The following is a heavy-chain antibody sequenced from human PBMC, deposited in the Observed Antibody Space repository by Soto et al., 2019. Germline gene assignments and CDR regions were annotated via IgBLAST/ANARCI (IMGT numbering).Heavy chain of an antibody. CDR1: GFSLRTTGVG. J-gene: IGHJ4*02. Sequence: QITLKESGPTLVEPTQTLTLTCTYSGFSLRTTGVGVGWIRQPPGKALEWLGIIYWNDDKRYSPSLKNRFTLTSDISKSQVVLTMTNMDPVDTDTYYCAHTWGLPFDYWGQGTLVIVSS. CDR2: IYWNDDK. D-gene: IGHD3-16*01. CDR3: AHTWGLPFDY. V-gene: IGHV2-5*01.